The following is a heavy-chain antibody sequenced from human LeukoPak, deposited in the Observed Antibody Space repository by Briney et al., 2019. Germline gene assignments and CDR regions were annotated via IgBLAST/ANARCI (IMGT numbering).Heavy chain of an antibody. D-gene: IGHD3-22*01. CDR1: GYSISSGYY. Sequence: SETLSLTCTVSGYSISSGYYWGWIRQPPGKGLEWIGSIYHSGSTYYNPSLKSRVTISVDTSKNQFSLKLSSVTAADTAVYYCARLNKKYYYDTNESLYYFDYWGQGTLVTVSS. CDR3: ARLNKKYYYDTNESLYYFDY. V-gene: IGHV4-38-2*02. J-gene: IGHJ4*02. CDR2: IYHSGST.